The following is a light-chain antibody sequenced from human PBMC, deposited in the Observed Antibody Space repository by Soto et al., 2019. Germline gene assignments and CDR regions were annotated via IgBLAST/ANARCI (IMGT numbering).Light chain of an antibody. CDR1: QNLLYSDGNTY. Sequence: DAVMTQSPLSLPVTLRQPASISCKSSQNLLYSDGNTYLNWFQQRPGQSPRCLIAKVSNRDSGVPERFSGSGSGSDFTRKISRVEAEDVGVYYCMQATHLPYTFGQGNKVEIK. J-gene: IGKJ2*01. CDR2: KVS. V-gene: IGKV2-30*01. CDR3: MQATHLPYT.